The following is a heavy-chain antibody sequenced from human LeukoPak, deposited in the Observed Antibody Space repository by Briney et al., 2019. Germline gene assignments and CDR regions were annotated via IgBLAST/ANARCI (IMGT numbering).Heavy chain of an antibody. V-gene: IGHV4-39*07. Sequence: SETLSLTCTVSGGSISSSRYYWGRIPQPPGKGLEWIGSIYYSGSTYYNPSLKSRVTISVDTSKNQFSLKLSSVTAADTAVYYCAREEGGSSYDYWGQGTLVTVSS. J-gene: IGHJ4*02. CDR3: AREEGGSSYDY. CDR1: GGSISSSRYY. CDR2: IYYSGST. D-gene: IGHD6-6*01.